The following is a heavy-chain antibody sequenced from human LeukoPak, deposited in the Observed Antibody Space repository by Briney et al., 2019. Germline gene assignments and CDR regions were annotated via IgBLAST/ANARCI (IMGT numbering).Heavy chain of an antibody. CDR3: AKTMSFDY. J-gene: IGHJ4*02. D-gene: IGHD3-3*01. CDR2: IRYDGSNK. V-gene: IGHV3-30*02. Sequence: GGSLRLSCAASGFTFSNFAMTWVRQAPGKGLEWVAFIRYDGSNKYYADSVKGRFTISRDNSKNTLYLQMNSLRAEDTAVYYCAKTMSFDYWGQGTLVTVSS. CDR1: GFTFSNFA.